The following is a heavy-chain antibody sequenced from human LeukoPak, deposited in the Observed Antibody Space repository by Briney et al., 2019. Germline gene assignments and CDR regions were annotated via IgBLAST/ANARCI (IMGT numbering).Heavy chain of an antibody. CDR1: GFTFSTNA. D-gene: IGHD3-10*01. Sequence: GGSLRLSCAASGFTFSTNAMHWVRQAPGKGLEWVAVTSYDESHKYYADSVKGRFTISRDTANNTLYLQMNSLRAEDTAVYYCARDNVYGSGTEYWGQGTLVTVSS. J-gene: IGHJ4*02. V-gene: IGHV3-30-3*01. CDR2: TSYDESHK. CDR3: ARDNVYGSGTEY.